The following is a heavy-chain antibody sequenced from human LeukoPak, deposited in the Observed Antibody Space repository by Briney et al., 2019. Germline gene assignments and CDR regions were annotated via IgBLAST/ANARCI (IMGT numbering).Heavy chain of an antibody. V-gene: IGHV3-30*01. CDR2: ISFDGVYT. CDR1: GFTFSNYA. CDR3: ARWGRSSLHPAYYYYYMDV. D-gene: IGHD6-19*01. Sequence: GGSLRLSCAVSGFTFSNYAMHWVRQAPGKGLEWVALISFDGVYTYYADSVKGRFAISRDNSENTLYLQLNSLRPEDTAVYYCARWGRSSLHPAYYYYYMDVWGKGTTVTVSS. J-gene: IGHJ6*03.